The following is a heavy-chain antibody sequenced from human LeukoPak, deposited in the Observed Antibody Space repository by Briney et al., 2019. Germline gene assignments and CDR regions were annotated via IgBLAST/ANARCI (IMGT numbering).Heavy chain of an antibody. Sequence: PGGSLRLSCAVSGFTFSFYAMHWVRQAPGKGLEWVAVVSYDGTNKYYADSVKGRFTISRGNSRNTVYLEMNSLRPEDTAIYCCAREGESGRWLPLDYWGQGTLVTVSS. CDR3: AREGESGRWLPLDY. J-gene: IGHJ4*02. CDR1: GFTFSFYA. D-gene: IGHD3-16*01. CDR2: VSYDGTNK. V-gene: IGHV3-30-3*01.